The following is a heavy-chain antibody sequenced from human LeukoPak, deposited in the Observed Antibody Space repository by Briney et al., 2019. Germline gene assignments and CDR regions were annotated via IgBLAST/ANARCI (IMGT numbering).Heavy chain of an antibody. Sequence: SETLSLTCTVSDGSINSGRYYWGWLRQSPGTGLEWIGSIYYSGSTYYNPSLKSRITISRDTPKNQISLKMKSVTAADTAVYYCAKTILVRPYDAFDIWGRGTMVTVSS. CDR1: DGSINSGRYY. CDR2: IYYSGST. J-gene: IGHJ3*02. V-gene: IGHV4-39*01. CDR3: AKTILVRPYDAFDI. D-gene: IGHD3-10*01.